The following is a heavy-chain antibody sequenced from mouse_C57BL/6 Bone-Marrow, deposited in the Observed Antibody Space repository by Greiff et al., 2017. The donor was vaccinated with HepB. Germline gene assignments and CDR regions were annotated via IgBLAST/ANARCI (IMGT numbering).Heavy chain of an antibody. D-gene: IGHD3-2*02. CDR2: IDPETGGT. V-gene: IGHV1-15*01. CDR1: GYTFTDYE. J-gene: IGHJ2*01. Sequence: VQLQQSGAELVRPGASVTLSCKASGYTFTDYEMHWVKQTPVHGLEWIGAIDPETGGTAYNQKFTGKAILTADKSSSTAYMELRSLTSEDSAVYYCTRGLRLLFDYWGQGTTLTVSS. CDR3: TRGLRLLFDY.